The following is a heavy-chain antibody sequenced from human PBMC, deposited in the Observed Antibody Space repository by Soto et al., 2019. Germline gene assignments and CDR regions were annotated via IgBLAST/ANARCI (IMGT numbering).Heavy chain of an antibody. J-gene: IGHJ6*02. D-gene: IGHD3-3*01. CDR3: ARVRGGYDFWSGYHYYYYGMDV. CDR2: MNPNSGNT. V-gene: IGHV1-8*01. CDR1: GYTFTSYD. Sequence: GASVKVSCKASGYTFTSYDINWVRQATGQGLEWMGWMNPNSGNTGYAQKFQGRVTMTRNTSISKAYMELSSLRSEDTAVYYCARVRGGYDFWSGYHYYYYGMDVWGQGTTVTVSS.